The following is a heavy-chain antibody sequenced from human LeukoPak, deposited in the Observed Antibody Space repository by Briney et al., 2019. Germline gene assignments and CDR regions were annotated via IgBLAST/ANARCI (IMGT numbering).Heavy chain of an antibody. Sequence: ASVKVSCKASGYTFTSYGISWVRQAPGQGLEWMGWISACNGNTNYAQKLQGRVTMTTDTSTSTAYMELRSLRSDDTAVYYCARVGFYDYVWGSYRTVDYWGQGTLVTVSS. J-gene: IGHJ4*02. CDR3: ARVGFYDYVWGSYRTVDY. D-gene: IGHD3-16*02. CDR1: GYTFTSYG. CDR2: ISACNGNT. V-gene: IGHV1-18*04.